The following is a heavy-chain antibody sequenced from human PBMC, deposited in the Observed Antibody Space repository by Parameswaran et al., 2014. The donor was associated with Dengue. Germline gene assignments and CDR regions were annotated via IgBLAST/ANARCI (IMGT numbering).Heavy chain of an antibody. CDR3: AYYDTRGTPWY. D-gene: IGHD3-16*01. CDR2: INAGNGNI. Sequence: WVRQAPGQRLEWMGWINAGNGNIKYSQNFQGRVAFTRDKSAGIAYMELTSLRSEDTAVYYCAYYDTRGTPWYWGQGTLVTVSS. J-gene: IGHJ4*02. V-gene: IGHV1-3*01.